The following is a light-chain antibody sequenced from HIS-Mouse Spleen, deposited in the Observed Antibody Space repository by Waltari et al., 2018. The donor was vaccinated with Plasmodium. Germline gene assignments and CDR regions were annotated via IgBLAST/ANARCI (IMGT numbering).Light chain of an antibody. J-gene: IGKJ3*01. V-gene: IGKV3-15*01. CDR3: QQYNNWSFT. CDR1: QSVSSN. Sequence: EIVMTQSPATLSVSPGERATLSCRASQSVSSNLAWYQQKPGQAPRHLIYGASTRATGIPAGFSGSGSGTEFTLTISSLQSEDFAVYYCQQYNNWSFTVGPGTKVDIK. CDR2: GAS.